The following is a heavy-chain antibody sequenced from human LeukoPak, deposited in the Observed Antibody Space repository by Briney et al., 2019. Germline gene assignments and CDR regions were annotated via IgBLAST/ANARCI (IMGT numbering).Heavy chain of an antibody. CDR3: AKGGPTVTLIDY. Sequence: GGSLRLSCAASGFTFTDYYMSWIRQAPGKGLEWVSYISTSGSTIYYADSVKGRFTISRDNAKNSLYLQMNSLRAEDTAVYYCAKGGPTVTLIDYWGQGTLVTVSS. J-gene: IGHJ4*02. D-gene: IGHD4-17*01. CDR1: GFTFTDYY. CDR2: ISTSGSTI. V-gene: IGHV3-11*01.